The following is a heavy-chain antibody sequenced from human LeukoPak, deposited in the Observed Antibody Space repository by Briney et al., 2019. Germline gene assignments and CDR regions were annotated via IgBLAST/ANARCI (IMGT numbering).Heavy chain of an antibody. CDR1: GFTFSNYD. V-gene: IGHV3-33*08. CDR2: IWYDGSNK. J-gene: IGHJ3*02. D-gene: IGHD2-21*02. CDR3: ARDGSVVVTAYFREGDAFDI. Sequence: GGSLRLSCAASGFTFSNYDMHWVRQAPGKGLEWVAVIWYDGSNKYYADSVKGRFTISRDNSKNTLYLQMNSLRAEDTAVYYCARDGSVVVTAYFREGDAFDIWGQGTMVTVSS.